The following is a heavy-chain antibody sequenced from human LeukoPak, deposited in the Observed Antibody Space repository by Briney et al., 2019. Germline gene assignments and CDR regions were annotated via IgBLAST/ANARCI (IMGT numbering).Heavy chain of an antibody. V-gene: IGHV3-66*01. J-gene: IGHJ6*03. D-gene: IGHD1-26*01. CDR1: GFTVSSNY. CDR2: MYTLGNT. CDR3: ARGPSGSYPHYYYYYMDV. Sequence: GGSLRLSCAASGFTVSSNYMTWVRQAPGKGLEWVSVMYTLGNTYYADSVRGRFTISRDNSKNTLYLQMNSLRAEDTAVYYCARGPSGSYPHYYYYYMDVWGKGTTVTVSS.